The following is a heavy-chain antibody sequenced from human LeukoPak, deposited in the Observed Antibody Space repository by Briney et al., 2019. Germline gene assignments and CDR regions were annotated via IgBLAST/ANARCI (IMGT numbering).Heavy chain of an antibody. CDR3: AKDLYGDYGY. J-gene: IGHJ4*02. D-gene: IGHD4-17*01. Sequence: PGGSLRLSCAASGFTFSSYGMHWVRQAPGKGLEWVAVISYDGSNKYYADSVKGRFTICRDNSKNTLYLQMNSLRAEDTAVYYCAKDLYGDYGYWGQGTLVTVSS. CDR1: GFTFSSYG. CDR2: ISYDGSNK. V-gene: IGHV3-30*18.